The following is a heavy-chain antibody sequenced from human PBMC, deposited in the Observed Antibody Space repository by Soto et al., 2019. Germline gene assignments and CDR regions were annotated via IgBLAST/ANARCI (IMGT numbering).Heavy chain of an antibody. D-gene: IGHD6-13*01. CDR1: GGSISSSSYY. CDR2: IYYSGST. V-gene: IGHV4-39*01. Sequence: QLQLQESGPGLVKPSETLSLTCTVSGGSISSSSYYWGWIRQPPGKGLEWIGSIYYSGSTYYNPSLTSRVTISVDTSKNQFSLKLSSVTAADTAVYYCARQAAAGTVDAFDIWGQGTMVTVSS. J-gene: IGHJ3*02. CDR3: ARQAAAGTVDAFDI.